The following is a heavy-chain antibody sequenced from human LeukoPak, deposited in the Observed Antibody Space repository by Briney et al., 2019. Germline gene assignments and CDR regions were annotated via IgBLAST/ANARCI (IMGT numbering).Heavy chain of an antibody. CDR3: ARGGPTMIVV. CDR2: ISGSGGST. J-gene: IGHJ4*02. V-gene: IGHV3-23*01. CDR1: GFTFSSYA. Sequence: GGSLRLSCAASGFTFSSYAMSWLRQAPGKGLEWVSAISGSGGSTYYADSVKGRFTISRDNCKNKLYLQMNSLRAEDTAVYYCARGGPTMIVVWGQGTLVTVSS. D-gene: IGHD3-22*01.